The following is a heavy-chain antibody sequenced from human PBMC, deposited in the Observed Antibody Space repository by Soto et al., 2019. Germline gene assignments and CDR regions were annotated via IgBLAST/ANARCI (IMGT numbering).Heavy chain of an antibody. D-gene: IGHD3-10*01. V-gene: IGHV3-30*04. Sequence: QVQVVESGGGMVEPGRSLRLSCAASGFSFSRYAIHWVRQAPGKGLEWVAVISNDGSHKYYLESVKGRFTISRDNSKNILSLHMNSLTNEDTAVYYCARSRSGAVADAFDFWGQGTLVTVSS. CDR2: ISNDGSHK. CDR1: GFSFSRYA. J-gene: IGHJ4*02. CDR3: ARSRSGAVADAFDF.